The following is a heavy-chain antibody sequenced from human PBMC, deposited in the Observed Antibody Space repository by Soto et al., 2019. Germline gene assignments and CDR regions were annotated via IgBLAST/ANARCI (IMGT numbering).Heavy chain of an antibody. CDR3: ARDAGHILTVYCVY. CDR2: IWYDGSNK. J-gene: IGHJ4*02. V-gene: IGHV3-33*01. CDR1: GYTFSRYG. Sequence: QPGGSLRLSCAASGYTFSRYGMHWVRQAPGKGLEWVAVIWYDGSNKYYADPVKGLFTITRHNPKNTLDLQSNSLGAENPGVYYCARDAGHILTVYCVYWGQGTLVTVSS. D-gene: IGHD3-9*01.